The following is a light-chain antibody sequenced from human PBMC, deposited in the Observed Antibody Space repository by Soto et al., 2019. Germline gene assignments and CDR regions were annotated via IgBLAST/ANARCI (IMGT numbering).Light chain of an antibody. Sequence: IQVTQSPSSLSASVGDRVTITCRTSQGIRSALGWYQQKPGKAPKLLIYAASSLQSGVPSRFSGSGSGTDFTLTISSLQPEDFATYYCQQSYSNPWTFGQGTKVDIK. CDR3: QQSYSNPWT. V-gene: IGKV1-39*01. J-gene: IGKJ1*01. CDR2: AAS. CDR1: QGIRSA.